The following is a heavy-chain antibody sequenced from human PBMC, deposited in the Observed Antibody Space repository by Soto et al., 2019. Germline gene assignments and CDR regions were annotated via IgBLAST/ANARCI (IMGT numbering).Heavy chain of an antibody. V-gene: IGHV4-4*07. D-gene: IGHD1-20*01. CDR2: IYSSGNT. Sequence: QVQLQESGPGLVKPSETLSLICTVSGGSIRNYFWTWIRQPAGKGLEWIGRIYSSGNTVYNASLKSRVTMSIDMSKNRSSLKLSSMTAADTAVYYCVRDVESPGISGSWGAFDIWGQGTVVTVSS. CDR3: VRDVESPGISGSWGAFDI. J-gene: IGHJ3*02. CDR1: GGSIRNYF.